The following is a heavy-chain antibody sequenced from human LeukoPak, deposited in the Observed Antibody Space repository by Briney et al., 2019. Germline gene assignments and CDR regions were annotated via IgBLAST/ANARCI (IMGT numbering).Heavy chain of an antibody. CDR3: ARGYYDSSGYYPFDY. CDR1: GFTFSSYA. V-gene: IGHV3-64*01. J-gene: IGHJ4*02. CDR2: ISSNGGST. Sequence: GGSLRLSCAATGFTFSSYAMHWVRQAPGKGLEYVSAISSNGGSTYYANSVKGRFTISRDNSKNTLYLQMNSLRAEDTAVYYCARGYYDSSGYYPFDYWGQGTLVTVSS. D-gene: IGHD3-22*01.